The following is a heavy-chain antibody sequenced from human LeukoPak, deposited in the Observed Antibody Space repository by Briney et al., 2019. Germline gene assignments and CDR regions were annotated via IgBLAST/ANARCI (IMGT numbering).Heavy chain of an antibody. CDR3: ARSRSPPDVVVVAATDSYFDC. Sequence: PSETLSLTCAVSGSSISGGHFWGWIRQPPGKGLEWIGEINHSGSTNYNPSLKSRVTISVDTSKNQFSLKLSSVTAADTAVYYCARSRSPPDVVVVAATDSYFDCWGQGTLVTVSS. CDR1: GSSISGGHF. CDR2: INHSGST. V-gene: IGHV4-34*01. J-gene: IGHJ4*02. D-gene: IGHD2-15*01.